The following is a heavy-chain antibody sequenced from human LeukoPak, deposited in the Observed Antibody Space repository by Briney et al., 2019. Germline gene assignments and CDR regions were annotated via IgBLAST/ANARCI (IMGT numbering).Heavy chain of an antibody. CDR1: GYTFTSYY. CDR3: ARHLAVYYYGMDV. Sequence: ASVKVSCKASGYTFTSYYMRWVRQAPGQGLEWMGIINSSGGSTTYAQKFQGRVTMTRDTSTSTVYMELSSLRSEDTAVDYCARHLAVYYYGMDVWGQGTTVTVSS. CDR2: INSSGGST. J-gene: IGHJ6*02. V-gene: IGHV1-46*01.